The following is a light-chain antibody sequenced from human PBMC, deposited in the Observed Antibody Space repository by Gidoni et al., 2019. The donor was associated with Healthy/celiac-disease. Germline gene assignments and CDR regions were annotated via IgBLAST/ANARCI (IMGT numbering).Light chain of an antibody. CDR3: QQYYSIPWT. CDR1: QSVLYSSNNKNY. Sequence: SLGERATINCKSSQSVLYSSNNKNYLAWYQQKPGQPPKLLIYWASTRESGVPDRFSGSGSETDFTLTISSLQAEDVAVYYCQQYYSIPWTFXQXTKVEIK. J-gene: IGKJ1*01. V-gene: IGKV4-1*01. CDR2: WAS.